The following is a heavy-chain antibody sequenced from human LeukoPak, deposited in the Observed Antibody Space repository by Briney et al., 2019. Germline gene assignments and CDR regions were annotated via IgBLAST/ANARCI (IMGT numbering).Heavy chain of an antibody. V-gene: IGHV1-2*02. CDR3: ARDYWYSGSPQLVLDP. J-gene: IGHJ5*02. CDR2: INPNSGGT. CDR1: GYTFTGYY. Sequence: ALVKVSCKASGYTFTGYYMHWVRQAPGQGLEWMGWINPNSGGTNYAQKFQGRVTMTRDTSISTAYMELSRLRSDDTAVYYCARDYWYSGSPQLVLDPWGQGTLVTVSS. D-gene: IGHD6-13*01.